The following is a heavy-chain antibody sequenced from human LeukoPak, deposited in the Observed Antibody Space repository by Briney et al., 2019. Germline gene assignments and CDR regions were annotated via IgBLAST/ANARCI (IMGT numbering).Heavy chain of an antibody. CDR2: ISSSSSYI. Sequence: PGGSLRLSCAASGFTFSSYSMNWVRQAPGKGLEWVSSISSSSSYIYYADSVKGRFTISRDNAKNSLYLQMNSLRAEDTAVYYCARDARGYGDYVGYFDYWGQGTLVTVSS. D-gene: IGHD4-17*01. CDR1: GFTFSSYS. V-gene: IGHV3-21*01. J-gene: IGHJ4*02. CDR3: ARDARGYGDYVGYFDY.